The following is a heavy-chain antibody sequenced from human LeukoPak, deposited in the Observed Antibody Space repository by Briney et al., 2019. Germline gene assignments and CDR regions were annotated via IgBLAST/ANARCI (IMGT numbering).Heavy chain of an antibody. D-gene: IGHD6-13*01. Sequence: GGSLRLSCAASGFTFSSYAMHWVRQGPGKGLEWVAFIRSDGSNKYYADSVKGRFTISRDNSKNTLYLQMNSLRAEDTAVYYCSKGGAISWGTFDYWGEGTLVTVSS. V-gene: IGHV3-30*02. J-gene: IGHJ4*02. CDR1: GFTFSSYA. CDR3: SKGGAISWGTFDY. CDR2: IRSDGSNK.